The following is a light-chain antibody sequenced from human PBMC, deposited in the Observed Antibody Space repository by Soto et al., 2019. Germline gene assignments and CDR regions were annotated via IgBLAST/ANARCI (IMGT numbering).Light chain of an antibody. CDR3: CSYAGSSTFVV. Sequence: QSALTQPASVSGSPGQSITISCTGTSSDVGSYNLVSWYQQHPGKAPELMIYEGSKRPSGVSNRFSGSKSGNTASLTISELQAEDEADYYCCSYAGSSTFVVFGGGTKVTVL. CDR2: EGS. J-gene: IGLJ2*01. V-gene: IGLV2-23*03. CDR1: SSDVGSYNL.